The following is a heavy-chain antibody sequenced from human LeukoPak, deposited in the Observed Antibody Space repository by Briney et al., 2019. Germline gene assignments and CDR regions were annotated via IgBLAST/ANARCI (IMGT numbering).Heavy chain of an antibody. J-gene: IGHJ5*02. V-gene: IGHV3-23*01. D-gene: IGHD3-10*01. CDR1: GFTFSSRA. CDR3: AKGAITMVRGAWFDP. Sequence: GGSLRLSCAASGFTFSSRAMNWVRQAPGKGLEWVSGISGSGADTYYADSVKGRFTISRDNSKNTLYLQMNSLRAEDTAVYYCAKGAITMVRGAWFDPWGQGTLVTVSS. CDR2: ISGSGADT.